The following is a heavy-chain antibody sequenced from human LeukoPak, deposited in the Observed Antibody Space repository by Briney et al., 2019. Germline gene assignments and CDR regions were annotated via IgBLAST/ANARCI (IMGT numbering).Heavy chain of an antibody. V-gene: IGHV1-69*08. J-gene: IGHJ5*02. CDR3: ARVNLRGSQYNWFDP. D-gene: IGHD1-26*01. CDR2: ITPIIDSA. Sequence: SVKVSCRASGGTLNSHTFSWVRQAPGQGLEWMGRITPIIDSAKYAQNFQDRVSIIADKSTSTVYLELSSLRSEDTAVYFCARVNLRGSQYNWFDPWGQGTLVTVPS. CDR1: GGTLNSHT.